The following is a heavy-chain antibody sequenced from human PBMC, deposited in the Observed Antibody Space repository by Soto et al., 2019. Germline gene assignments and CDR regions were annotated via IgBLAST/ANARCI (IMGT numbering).Heavy chain of an antibody. Sequence: ASVKVSFKASGYTFTSYCISCVRQAPGQGLELMGWISAYNGNTNYAQKLQGRVTMTTDTSTSTAYMELRSLRSDDTAVYYCAGGYGDYVGWVDHWGQGTLVTVSS. V-gene: IGHV1-18*04. CDR1: GYTFTSYC. CDR2: ISAYNGNT. CDR3: AGGYGDYVGWVDH. D-gene: IGHD4-17*01. J-gene: IGHJ5*02.